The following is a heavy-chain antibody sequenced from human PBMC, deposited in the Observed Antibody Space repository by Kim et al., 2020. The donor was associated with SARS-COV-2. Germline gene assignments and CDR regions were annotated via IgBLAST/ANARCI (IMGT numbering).Heavy chain of an antibody. V-gene: IGHV1-69*13. CDR1: GGTFSSYA. CDR2: IIPIFGTA. D-gene: IGHD6-13*01. CDR3: AVSPAHSSSWYLDY. Sequence: SVKVSCKASGGTFSSYAISWVRQAPGQGLEWMGGIIPIFGTANYAQKFQGRVTITADESTSTAYMELSSLRSEDTAVYYCAVSPAHSSSWYLDYWGQGTLVTVSS. J-gene: IGHJ4*02.